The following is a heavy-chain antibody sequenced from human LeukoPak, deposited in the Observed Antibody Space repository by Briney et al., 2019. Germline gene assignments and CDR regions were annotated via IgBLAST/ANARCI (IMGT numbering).Heavy chain of an antibody. D-gene: IGHD5-12*01. J-gene: IGHJ6*03. CDR2: ISAYNGNT. Sequence: ASVTVSFKASGYTFTSYGISWVRQAPGQGLEWMGWISAYNGNTNYAQKLQGRVTMTTDTSTSTAYMELRSLRSDDTAVYYCARDPRWLRLSGDESLPYYYYMDVWGSGTTVTVSS. V-gene: IGHV1-18*01. CDR3: ARDPRWLRLSGDESLPYYYYMDV. CDR1: GYTFTSYG.